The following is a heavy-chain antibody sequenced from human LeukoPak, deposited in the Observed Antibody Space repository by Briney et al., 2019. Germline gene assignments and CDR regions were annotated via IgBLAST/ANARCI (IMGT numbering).Heavy chain of an antibody. CDR1: GYTFTSYY. J-gene: IGHJ4*02. D-gene: IGHD3-22*01. CDR2: INPSGGST. CDR3: ARDYDSSGQK. V-gene: IGHV1-46*01. Sequence: ASVKVSCKASGYTFTSYYMHWVRQAPGQGLEWMGIINPSGGSTSYAQKFQGRVTMTTDTSTSTAYMELRSLRSDDTAVYYCARDYDSSGQKWGQGTLVTISS.